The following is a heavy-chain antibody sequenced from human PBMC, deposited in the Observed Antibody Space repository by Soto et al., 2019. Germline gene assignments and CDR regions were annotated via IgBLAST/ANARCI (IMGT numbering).Heavy chain of an antibody. J-gene: IGHJ6*02. CDR1: GGTFSSYA. V-gene: IGHV1-69*13. CDR2: IIPIFGTA. Sequence: ASVKVSCKASGGTFSSYAISWVRQAPGQGLEWMGGIIPIFGTANYAQKFQGRVTITADESTSTAYVELSSLRSEDTAVYYCARSTTITYSSDIVVVPAATRSPPRYGMDVWGQGTTVTVSS. D-gene: IGHD2-2*01. CDR3: ARSTTITYSSDIVVVPAATRSPPRYGMDV.